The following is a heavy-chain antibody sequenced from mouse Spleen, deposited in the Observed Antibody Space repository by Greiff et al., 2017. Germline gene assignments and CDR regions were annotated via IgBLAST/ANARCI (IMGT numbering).Heavy chain of an antibody. Sequence: QVQLQQSGAELVKPGASVKMSCKASGYTFTTYPIEWMKQNHGKSLEWIGNFHPYNDDTKYNEKFKGKATLTVEKSSSTVYLELSRLTSDDSAVYYCARRGYYYGSSYSWYFDVWGTGTTVTVSS. D-gene: IGHD1-1*01. CDR3: ARRGYYYGSSYSWYFDV. CDR2: FHPYNDDT. V-gene: IGHV1-47*01. J-gene: IGHJ1*03. CDR1: GYTFTTYP.